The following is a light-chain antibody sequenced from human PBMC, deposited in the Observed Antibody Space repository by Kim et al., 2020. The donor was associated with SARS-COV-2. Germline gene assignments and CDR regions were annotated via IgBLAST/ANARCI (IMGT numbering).Light chain of an antibody. V-gene: IGKV3-20*01. J-gene: IGKJ1*01. CDR2: GAS. CDR1: QSLSLTY. CDR3: QQYGSSPWT. Sequence: SPGERATLSCRASQSLSLTYLAWYQQTPGQAPRLVIYGASSRAAGIPDRFSGSGSGTDFTLTISRLEPDDFAVYYCQQYGSSPWTFGPGTKVDIK.